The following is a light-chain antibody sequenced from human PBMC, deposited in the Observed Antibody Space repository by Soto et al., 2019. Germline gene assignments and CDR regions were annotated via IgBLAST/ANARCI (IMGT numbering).Light chain of an antibody. CDR1: ESVSSSY. CDR3: QDYGSSPYT. CDR2: DAS. V-gene: IGKV3-20*01. J-gene: IGKJ2*01. Sequence: EIVLTQSPGTLSLSPGERATLSCRASESVSSSYLAWYQQKPGQAPRLLIYDASSRATGIPDRFSGSGSGNDFTRTISRLELEDFEVYYDQDYGSSPYTFGQGTKLEIK.